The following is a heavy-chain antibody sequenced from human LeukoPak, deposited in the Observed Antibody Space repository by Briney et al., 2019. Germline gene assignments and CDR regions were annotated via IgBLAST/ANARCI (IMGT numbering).Heavy chain of an antibody. J-gene: IGHJ4*02. V-gene: IGHV3-23*01. Sequence: GGSLRLSCAASGFTFSSYAMNWVRQAPGKGLEWVSAISGSGGSTYYADSVKGRFTISRDSSKNTLYLQMNSLRAEDTAVYYCAIRTGTYPYYFDYWGQGTLVTVSS. CDR1: GFTFSSYA. CDR3: AIRTGTYPYYFDY. D-gene: IGHD1-26*01. CDR2: ISGSGGST.